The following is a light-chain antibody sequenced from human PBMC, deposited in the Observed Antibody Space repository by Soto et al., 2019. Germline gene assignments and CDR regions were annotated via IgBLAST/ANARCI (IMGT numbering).Light chain of an antibody. CDR3: AAWDDSLQAWV. CDR2: TDN. Sequence: QSVLTQPPSASGTPGQRVTISCSGSNSNIGRHTVNWYQQLPGTAPKLLIYTDNQRPSGVPDRFSDSKSGTSASLAISGLQSEVEAEYYCAAWDDSLQAWVFGGGTKLTVL. CDR1: NSNIGRHT. V-gene: IGLV1-44*01. J-gene: IGLJ3*02.